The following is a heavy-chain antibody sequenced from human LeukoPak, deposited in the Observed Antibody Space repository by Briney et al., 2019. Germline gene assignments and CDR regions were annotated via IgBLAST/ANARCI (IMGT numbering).Heavy chain of an antibody. CDR2: IYYSGST. Sequence: SETLSLTCAVYGGSFSGYYWGWIRQPPGKGLEWIGSIYYSGSTYYNPSLKSRVTISVDTSKNQFSLKLSSVTAADTAVYYCARVFEGTGRSYFGGYYFDYWGQGTLVTVSS. V-gene: IGHV4-34*01. J-gene: IGHJ4*02. CDR1: GGSFSGYY. D-gene: IGHD1-26*01. CDR3: ARVFEGTGRSYFGGYYFDY.